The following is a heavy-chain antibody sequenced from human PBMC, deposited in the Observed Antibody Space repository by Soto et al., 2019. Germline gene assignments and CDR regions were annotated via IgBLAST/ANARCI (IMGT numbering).Heavy chain of an antibody. D-gene: IGHD4-17*01. V-gene: IGHV3-30-3*01. CDR1: GFTFSSYA. CDR2: ISYDGSNK. Sequence: QVQLVESGGGVVQPGRSLRLSCAASGFTFSSYAMHWVRQAPGKGLEWVAVISYDGSNKYYADSWKGRFTISRDNSKNTLYLQMNSERAEDKAVYYCARIYDNSYYAESNWMGMDVWGQGTTVTVSS. CDR3: ARIYDNSYYAESNWMGMDV. J-gene: IGHJ6*02.